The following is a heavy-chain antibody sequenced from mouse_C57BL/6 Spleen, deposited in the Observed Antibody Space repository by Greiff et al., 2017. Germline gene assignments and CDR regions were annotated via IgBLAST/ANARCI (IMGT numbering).Heavy chain of an antibody. J-gene: IGHJ4*01. CDR1: GYTFTDYN. CDR3: AREGYGSSEAMDY. V-gene: IGHV1-18*01. CDR2: INPNNGGT. Sequence: EVKLMESGPELVKPGASVKIPCKASGYTFTDYNMDWVKQSHGKSLEWIGDINPNNGGTIYNQKFKGKATLTVDKSSSTAYMELRSLTSEDTAVYYCAREGYGSSEAMDYWGQGTSVTVSS. D-gene: IGHD1-1*01.